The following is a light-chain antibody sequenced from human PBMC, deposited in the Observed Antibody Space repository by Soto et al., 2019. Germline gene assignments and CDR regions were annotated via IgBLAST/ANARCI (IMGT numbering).Light chain of an antibody. CDR2: AAS. V-gene: IGKV1-39*01. J-gene: IGKJ2*01. CDR1: QSISSY. Sequence: DIQMTQSPSSLSASVGDRVTITCRDSQSISSYLNWYQQKPGNAPKLLIYAASSLQSGVPSRFSGSGSGTDFTLTISSLQPEDFATYYCQQSYSTPPYTFGQGTKLAIK. CDR3: QQSYSTPPYT.